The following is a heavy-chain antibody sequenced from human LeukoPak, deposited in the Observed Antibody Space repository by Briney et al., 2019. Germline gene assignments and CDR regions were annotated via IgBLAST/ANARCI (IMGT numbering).Heavy chain of an antibody. Sequence: SETLSLTRTVSGGSISSGSYYWSWIRQPPGKGLEWIGYIYYSGSTNYNPSLKSRVTISVDTSKNQFSLKLSSVTAADTAVYYCARLSSYYFDYWGQGTLVTVSS. CDR1: GGSISSGSYY. CDR3: ARLSSYYFDY. J-gene: IGHJ4*02. V-gene: IGHV4-61*01. CDR2: IYYSGST. D-gene: IGHD3-16*02.